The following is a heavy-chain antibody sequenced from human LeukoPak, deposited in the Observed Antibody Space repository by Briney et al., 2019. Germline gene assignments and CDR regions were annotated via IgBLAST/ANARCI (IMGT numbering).Heavy chain of an antibody. Sequence: GGSLRLSCAASGFTPSDYYMSWIRQAPGEGLEWISYISSRGGTTIYYADSVKGRLTISRDNAKSSLYLQMNSPRAEDTAVYYCARVRGSYSSDYWGQGTLVSVCS. CDR2: ISSRGGTTI. J-gene: IGHJ4*02. CDR3: ARVRGSYSSDY. CDR1: GFTPSDYY. D-gene: IGHD1-26*01. V-gene: IGHV3-11*04.